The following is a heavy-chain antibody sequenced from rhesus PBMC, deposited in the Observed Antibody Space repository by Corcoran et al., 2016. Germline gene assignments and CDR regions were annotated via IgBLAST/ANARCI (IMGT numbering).Heavy chain of an antibody. Sequence: QVTLKESGPALVKPTQTLTLTCTFSGFSLSTSGMGVGWIRQPSRKTLAWLAHIYWDDDKRYSTALKSRLTISKDTSKNQVVLTMTNMDPVDTATYYCARRGPAGAFDFWGQGLRVTVSS. D-gene: IGHD6-31*01. J-gene: IGHJ3*01. CDR3: ARRGPAGAFDF. CDR2: IYWDDDK. V-gene: IGHV2-1*01. CDR1: GFSLSTSGMG.